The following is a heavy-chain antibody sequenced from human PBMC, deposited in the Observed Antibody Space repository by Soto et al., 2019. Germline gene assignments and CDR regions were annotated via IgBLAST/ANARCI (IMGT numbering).Heavy chain of an antibody. CDR3: ARVRVAAAGNYYYYGMDV. J-gene: IGHJ6*02. V-gene: IGHV1-3*01. Sequence: QVQLVQSGAEVKKPGASVKVSCKASGYTFTSYAMHWVRQAPGQSLEWMGWINAGNGNTKYSQKFQGRVTITRDTSASTAYMELSSLRSEDTAVYYCARVRVAAAGNYYYYGMDVWGQGTTVTVSS. D-gene: IGHD6-13*01. CDR2: INAGNGNT. CDR1: GYTFTSYA.